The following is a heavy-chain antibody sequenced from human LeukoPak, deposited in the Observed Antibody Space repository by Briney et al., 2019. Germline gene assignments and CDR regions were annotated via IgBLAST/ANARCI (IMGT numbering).Heavy chain of an antibody. D-gene: IGHD6-19*01. CDR1: GYTFTSYD. J-gene: IGHJ5*02. CDR2: MNPNSGNT. CDR3: ARDNSRDKQWLVQNWFDP. V-gene: IGHV1-8*01. Sequence: ASVKVSCKASGYTFTSYDINWVRQATGQGLEWMGWMNPNSGNTGYAQKFQGRVTMTRNTSISTAYMELSSLRSDDTAVYYCARDNSRDKQWLVQNWFDPWGQGTLVTVSS.